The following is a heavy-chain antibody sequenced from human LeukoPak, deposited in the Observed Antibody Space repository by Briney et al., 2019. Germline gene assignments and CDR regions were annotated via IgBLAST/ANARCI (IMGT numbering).Heavy chain of an antibody. V-gene: IGHV1-69*13. CDR2: IIPIFGTA. J-gene: IGHJ4*02. Sequence: GASVKVSCKASGGTFSSYAISWVRQAPGQGLEWMGGIIPIFGTANYAQKFQGRVTITADESTSTAYVELSSLSSEDTAVYYCAMGLSGPLTHWGQGTLVTVSS. CDR1: GGTFSSYA. D-gene: IGHD1-26*01. CDR3: AMGLSGPLTH.